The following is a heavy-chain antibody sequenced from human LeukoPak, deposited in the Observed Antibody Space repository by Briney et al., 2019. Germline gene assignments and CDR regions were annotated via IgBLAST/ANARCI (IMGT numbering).Heavy chain of an antibody. J-gene: IGHJ6*03. CDR3: ARVKMGATVSDYYYYMDV. Sequence: GGSLRLSCAASGFTFSDYTIHWVCQAPGKRLQSVSAITSNGAYTHYADSVKGRFTISRDNSRNAVFLQMGGLRIEDMAVYYCARVKMGATVSDYYYYMDVWGTGTTVTVSS. D-gene: IGHD1-26*01. CDR1: GFTFSDYT. CDR2: ITSNGAYT. V-gene: IGHV3-64*02.